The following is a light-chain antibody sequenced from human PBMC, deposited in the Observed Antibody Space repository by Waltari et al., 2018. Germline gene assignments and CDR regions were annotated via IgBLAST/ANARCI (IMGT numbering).Light chain of an antibody. V-gene: IGLV1-51*01. CDR2: AND. CDR1: SSNIGSHY. Sequence: QTVLTQSPSVSAAPGQRVTISCPGGSSNIGSHYVSWYQQVPGTAPKLLMHANDKRPSGIADRFTCSKSGTSATLDITGLQAGDEADYYCGTWDSSLSGVIFGGGTKLTVL. J-gene: IGLJ2*01. CDR3: GTWDSSLSGVI.